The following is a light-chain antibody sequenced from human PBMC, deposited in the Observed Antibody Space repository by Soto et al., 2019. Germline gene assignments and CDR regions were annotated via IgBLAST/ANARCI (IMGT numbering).Light chain of an antibody. CDR1: QSVSGSY. J-gene: IGKJ1*01. Sequence: DIVLTQSPGTLSLSPGERATLSCRASQSVSGSYLAWYQQKPGQAPRLLIYGASSRSTGIPDRFSGDGSGTDFTLTISRLEPEDFVVYYCEHYGTSPTWTGGQGTKVEVK. CDR2: GAS. CDR3: EHYGTSPTWT. V-gene: IGKV3-20*01.